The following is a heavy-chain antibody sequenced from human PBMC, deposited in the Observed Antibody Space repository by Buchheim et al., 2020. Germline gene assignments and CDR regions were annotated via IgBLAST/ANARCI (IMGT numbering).Heavy chain of an antibody. V-gene: IGHV4-30-2*01. Sequence: QLQLQESGSGLAKPSQTLSLTCAVSGGSISSGGYSWSWIRQPPGKGLEWIGYIYHSGSTYYNPSLKSRVTISVDRSKNQFSLKLSSVTAADTAVYYCARGPLVVPAASSGFDPWGQGTL. CDR2: IYHSGST. J-gene: IGHJ5*02. CDR3: ARGPLVVPAASSGFDP. D-gene: IGHD2-2*01. CDR1: GGSISSGGYS.